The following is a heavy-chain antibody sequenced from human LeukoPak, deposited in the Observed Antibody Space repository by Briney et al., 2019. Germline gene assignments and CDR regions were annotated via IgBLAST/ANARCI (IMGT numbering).Heavy chain of an antibody. J-gene: IGHJ4*02. V-gene: IGHV4-34*01. CDR1: SGSFSGYY. CDR3: ARGKGYSYGYRGYFDY. CDR2: INHSGST. Sequence: SETLSLTCAVYSGSFSGYYWSWIRQPPGKGLEWIGEINHSGSTNYNPSLKSRVTISVDTSKNQFSLKLSSVTAADTAVYYCARGKGYSYGYRGYFDYWGQGTLVTVSS. D-gene: IGHD5-18*01.